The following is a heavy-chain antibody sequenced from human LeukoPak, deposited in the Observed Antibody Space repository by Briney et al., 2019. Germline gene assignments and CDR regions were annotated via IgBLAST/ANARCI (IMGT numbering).Heavy chain of an antibody. CDR3: ARDAHTGSGTYWGGVDYYYGLDV. J-gene: IGHJ6*02. CDR1: GLTFNNYW. Sequence: GGSLRLSCVASGLTFNNYWMHWVRQAPGKGLVWVSRIRTDGLETSYADSVKGRFTVSRDNAKNILYLQMNSLRAEDTAVYYCARDAHTGSGTYWGGVDYYYGLDVWGQGTTVTVSS. V-gene: IGHV3-74*01. D-gene: IGHD3-10*01. CDR2: IRTDGLET.